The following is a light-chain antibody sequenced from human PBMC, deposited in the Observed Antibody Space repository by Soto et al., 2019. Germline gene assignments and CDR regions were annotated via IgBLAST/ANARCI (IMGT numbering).Light chain of an antibody. CDR2: GAS. CDR1: QSISDT. CDR3: QQYDNWAWT. V-gene: IGKV3-15*01. J-gene: IGKJ1*01. Sequence: EIVMTQSPATLSVSPGGRATLSCRASQSISDTLAWYQQKPGQAPRLLIHGASTRAPGFPARFSGSGSGTDFTLTISSLQSEDFAVYSCQQYDNWAWTVGQGTKVEIK.